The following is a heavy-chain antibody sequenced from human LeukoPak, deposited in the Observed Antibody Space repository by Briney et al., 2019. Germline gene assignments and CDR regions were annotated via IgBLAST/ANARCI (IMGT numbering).Heavy chain of an antibody. CDR3: ARVESCSSTSCYTSVDY. CDR1: GFTFSSYW. CDR2: INSDGSST. D-gene: IGHD2-2*02. Sequence: GGSLRLSCAASGFTFSSYWMHWVRQAPGKGLVWVSRINSDGSSTSYADSVKGRFTISRDNAKNTLYLQMNSLRAEDTAVYYCARVESCSSTSCYTSVDYWGQGTPVTVSS. J-gene: IGHJ4*02. V-gene: IGHV3-74*01.